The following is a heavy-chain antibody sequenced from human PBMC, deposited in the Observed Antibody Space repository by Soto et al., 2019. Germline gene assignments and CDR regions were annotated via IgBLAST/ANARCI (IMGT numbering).Heavy chain of an antibody. Sequence: QVQLVQSGAEVKKPGSSVKVSCKASGGTFSSYAISWVRQAPGQGLEWMGGIIPISGTANYAQKFQGRVTIPADEATSTAYMGLSSRRSEDTAVYYCARSQGSSTSLEIYYYYYYGMDVWGQGTTVTVSS. CDR3: ARSQGSSTSLEIYYYYYYGMDV. CDR1: GGTFSSYA. D-gene: IGHD2-2*01. CDR2: IIPISGTA. J-gene: IGHJ6*02. V-gene: IGHV1-69*01.